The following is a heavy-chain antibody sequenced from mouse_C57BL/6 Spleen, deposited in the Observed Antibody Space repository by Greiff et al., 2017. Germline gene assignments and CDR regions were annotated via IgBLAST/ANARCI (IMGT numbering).Heavy chain of an antibody. CDR2: ISSGSSTI. CDR3: ARGDGNYVLYAMDY. D-gene: IGHD2-1*01. CDR1: GFTFSDYG. V-gene: IGHV5-17*01. Sequence: EVKLMESGGGLVKPGGSLKLSCAASGFTFSDYGMHWVRQAPEKGLEWVAYISSGSSTIYYADTVKGRFTISRDNAKNTLFLQMTSLRSEDTAMYYCARGDGNYVLYAMDYWGQGTSVTVSS. J-gene: IGHJ4*01.